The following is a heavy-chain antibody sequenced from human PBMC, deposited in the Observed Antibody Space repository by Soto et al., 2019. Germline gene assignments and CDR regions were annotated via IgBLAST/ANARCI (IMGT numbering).Heavy chain of an antibody. Sequence: EVQLLESGGGLVQPGGSLRLSCAASGFTFSSYAMSWVRQAPGKGLEWVPAISGSGGSTYYADSVKGRFTISRDNSKNTLYLQMNSLRAEDTAVYYCAKGAAAAEYYYYGMDVWGQGTTVTVSS. CDR1: GFTFSSYA. V-gene: IGHV3-23*01. CDR2: ISGSGGST. CDR3: AKGAAAAEYYYYGMDV. J-gene: IGHJ6*02. D-gene: IGHD6-13*01.